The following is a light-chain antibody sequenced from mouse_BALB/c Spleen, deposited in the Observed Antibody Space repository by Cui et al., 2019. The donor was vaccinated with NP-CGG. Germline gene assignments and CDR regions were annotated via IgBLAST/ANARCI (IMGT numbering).Light chain of an antibody. CDR1: TGAVTTRNY. CDR3: ALWYTNHWV. Sequence: QAVVTPESAIVTSPGETVTFTCRSSTGAVTTRNYANWVQEKPDHLFTGLIGGTNNRAPGVPARFSGSLIGDKAALTIAGTQTEDEAIYFCALWYTNHWVFGGGTKLTVL. V-gene: IGLV1*01. CDR2: GTN. J-gene: IGLJ1*01.